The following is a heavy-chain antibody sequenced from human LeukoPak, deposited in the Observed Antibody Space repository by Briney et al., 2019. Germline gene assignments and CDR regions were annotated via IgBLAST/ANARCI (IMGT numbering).Heavy chain of an antibody. CDR3: ARGADYYDSSGYYPESY. CDR2: IYNSGNI. Sequence: PSETLSLTCTVSGGSISSYYWSWIRQPPGKGLEWIGYIYNSGNINYNPSLKSRVTMSLDTSKNQISLKLNSVTAADTAVYYCARGADYYDSSGYYPESYWGQGTLVTVSS. CDR1: GGSISSYY. V-gene: IGHV4-59*01. J-gene: IGHJ4*02. D-gene: IGHD3-22*01.